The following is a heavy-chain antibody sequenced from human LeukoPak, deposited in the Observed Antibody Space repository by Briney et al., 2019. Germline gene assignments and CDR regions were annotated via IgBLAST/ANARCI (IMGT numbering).Heavy chain of an antibody. D-gene: IGHD6-6*01. J-gene: IGHJ6*03. CDR2: IYTSGST. Sequence: PSETLSLTCTVSGGSISSYYWSWIRQPAGKGLEWIARIYTSGSTNYNPSLKSRVTMSVDTSKNQFSLKLSSETAADTAVYYCARDILLNSSSYLRNYYYMDVWGKGTTVTVSS. V-gene: IGHV4-4*07. CDR1: GGSISSYY. CDR3: ARDILLNSSSYLRNYYYMDV.